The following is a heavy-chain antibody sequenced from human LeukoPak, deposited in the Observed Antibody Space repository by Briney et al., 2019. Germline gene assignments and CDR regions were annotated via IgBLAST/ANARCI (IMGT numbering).Heavy chain of an antibody. Sequence: SSETLSLTCTVSGGSISSGGYYWSWIRQPPGKGLEWIGYIYHSGSTYYNPSLKSRVTISVDRSKNQFSLKLSSVTAADTAVYYCARDAYSSSSRFDLWGRGTLVTVSS. V-gene: IGHV4-30-2*01. CDR2: IYHSGST. D-gene: IGHD6-6*01. J-gene: IGHJ2*01. CDR3: ARDAYSSSSRFDL. CDR1: GGSISSGGYY.